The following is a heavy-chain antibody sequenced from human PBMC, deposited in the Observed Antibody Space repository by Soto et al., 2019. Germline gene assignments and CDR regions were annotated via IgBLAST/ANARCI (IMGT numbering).Heavy chain of an antibody. V-gene: IGHV3-33*01. Sequence: QVQLVESGGGVVQPGRSLRLSCAASGFTFSSYGMHWVRQAPGKGLEWVAVIWYDGSNKYYADSVKGRFTISRDNSKNTLYLQMNSLRAEDTAVYYCARGGYSYGYGTRNFDYWGQGTLVTVSS. CDR1: GFTFSSYG. CDR2: IWYDGSNK. CDR3: ARGGYSYGYGTRNFDY. J-gene: IGHJ4*02. D-gene: IGHD5-18*01.